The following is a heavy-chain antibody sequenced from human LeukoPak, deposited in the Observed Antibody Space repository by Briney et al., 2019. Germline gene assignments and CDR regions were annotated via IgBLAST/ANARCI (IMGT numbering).Heavy chain of an antibody. CDR3: ARDLAPSSGYPKSVFDY. CDR2: ISYDGSNK. CDR1: GFTFSSYA. V-gene: IGHV3-30-3*01. D-gene: IGHD3-22*01. Sequence: GGSLRLSCAASGFTFSSYAMHWVRQAPGKGLEWVAVISYDGSNKYYADSVKGRFTISRDNSKNTLYLQMNSLRAEDTAVYYSARDLAPSSGYPKSVFDYWGQGTLVTVSS. J-gene: IGHJ4*02.